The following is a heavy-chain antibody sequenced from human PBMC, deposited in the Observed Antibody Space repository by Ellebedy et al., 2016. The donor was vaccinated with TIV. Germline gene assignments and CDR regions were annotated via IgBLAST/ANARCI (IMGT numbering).Heavy chain of an antibody. CDR3: ARLDEGGFY. J-gene: IGHJ4*02. CDR2: IYYSGST. Sequence: MPSETLSLTCTVSGGSISSSSYYWGWIRQPPGKGLEWIGSIYYSGSTYYNPSLKSRVTISVDTSKNQFSLKLSSVTAADTAVYYCARLDEGGFYWGQGTLVTVSS. V-gene: IGHV4-39*01. CDR1: GGSISSSSYY.